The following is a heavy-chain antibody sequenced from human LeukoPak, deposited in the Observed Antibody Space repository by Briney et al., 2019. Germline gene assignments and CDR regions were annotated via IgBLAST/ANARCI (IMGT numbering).Heavy chain of an antibody. J-gene: IGHJ3*02. CDR3: ARLSVGTAMARDAFDI. D-gene: IGHD5-18*01. V-gene: IGHV1-69*13. Sequence: ASVKVSCKASGGTFSSYAISGVRQAPGQGLEWRGGSMPIFGTANYAQKFPGRVTITADQSTSTAYMELSSLRSEDTAVYYCARLSVGTAMARDAFDIWGQGTLVTVSS. CDR1: GGTFSSYA. CDR2: SMPIFGTA.